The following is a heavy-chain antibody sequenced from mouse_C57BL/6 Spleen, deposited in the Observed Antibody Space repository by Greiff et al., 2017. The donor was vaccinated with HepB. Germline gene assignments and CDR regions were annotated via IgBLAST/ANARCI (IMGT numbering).Heavy chain of an antibody. CDR3: ASHPYYYAKDY. V-gene: IGHV1-26*01. Sequence: EVQLQQSGPELVKPGASVKISCKASGYTFTDYYMNWVKQSHGKSLEWIGDINPNNGGTSYNQKFKGKATLTVDKSSSTAYMELRSLTSEDSAVYYCASHPYYYAKDYWGQGTSVTVSS. CDR2: INPNNGGT. CDR1: GYTFTDYY. J-gene: IGHJ4*01.